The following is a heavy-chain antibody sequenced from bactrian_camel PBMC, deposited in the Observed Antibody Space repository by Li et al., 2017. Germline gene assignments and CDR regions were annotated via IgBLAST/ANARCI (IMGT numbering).Heavy chain of an antibody. J-gene: IGHJ6*01. Sequence: QLVESGGGLVQPGGSLRLSCAASGFSFRTYAMSWVRQAPGNEREAVAAICTGDGRAYYHDSENDSGKGRFTISRDDAKSTVYLQMNSLKPEDTAVYYCARDESPGALGYWGQGTQVTVS. V-gene: IGHV3S40*01. CDR1: GFSFRTYA. CDR3: ARDESPGALGY. CDR2: ICTGDGRA. D-gene: IGHD1*01.